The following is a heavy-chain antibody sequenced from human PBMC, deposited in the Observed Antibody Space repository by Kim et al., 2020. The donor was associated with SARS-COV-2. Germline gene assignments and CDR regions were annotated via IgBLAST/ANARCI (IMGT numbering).Heavy chain of an antibody. J-gene: IGHJ6*02. CDR1: RITFSSSV. D-gene: IGHD6-13*01. V-gene: IGHV3-23*01. Sequence: GGSLRLSCAASRITFSSSVMSWVRQTPGKGLEWVAAISDGGISTYYADSVKGRFTISRDNSKNTVYLQMNSLGSEDTAVYYCATIGGAETDVWGQGTTVTVSS. CDR2: ISDGGIST. CDR3: ATIGGAETDV.